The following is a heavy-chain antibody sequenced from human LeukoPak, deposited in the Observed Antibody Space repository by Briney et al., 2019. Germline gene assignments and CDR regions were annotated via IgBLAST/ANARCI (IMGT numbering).Heavy chain of an antibody. Sequence: GGSLRLSCAAPGLTFSSLGMHWVRQAPGKGLEWEAFISYDASTEYYADSAKGRFTISRDNSKNPLYLQMNSLRPEDTAVYYCAKGGYYFDQWGQGTPVSVS. V-gene: IGHV3-30*02. CDR1: GLTFSSLG. CDR3: AKGGYYFDQ. CDR2: ISYDASTE. J-gene: IGHJ4*02. D-gene: IGHD3-16*01.